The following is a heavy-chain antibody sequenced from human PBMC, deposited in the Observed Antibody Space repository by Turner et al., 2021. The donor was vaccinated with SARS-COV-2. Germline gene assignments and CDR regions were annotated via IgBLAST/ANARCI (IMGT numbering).Heavy chain of an antibody. CDR2: ISVSGGSS. Sequence: EVQLLESGGGLVQPGGSLRLSCSASGFTFSNYAMTWVRQAPGKGLEWVSAISVSGGSSYYADSVRGRFTISRHSSKNTLYLQMNSLRPEDTAMYYCTTSPAVGYWGQGTLVTVSS. J-gene: IGHJ4*02. V-gene: IGHV3-23*01. CDR3: TTSPAVGY. CDR1: GFTFSNYA. D-gene: IGHD2-2*01.